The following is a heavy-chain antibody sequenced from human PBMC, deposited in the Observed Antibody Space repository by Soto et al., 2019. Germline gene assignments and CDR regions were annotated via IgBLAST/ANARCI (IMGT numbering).Heavy chain of an antibody. D-gene: IGHD5-12*01. CDR3: AREPRSYGGYGFHYFDY. J-gene: IGHJ4*02. Sequence: QVQLVQSGAEVKKPGSSVKVSCKASGGTFSSYAISWVRQAPGQGLEWMGGIIPIFGTANYAQKFQGRVTITADESTSPAYMELSSLRSEDTAVYYCAREPRSYGGYGFHYFDYWGQGTLVTVSS. CDR2: IIPIFGTA. V-gene: IGHV1-69*01. CDR1: GGTFSSYA.